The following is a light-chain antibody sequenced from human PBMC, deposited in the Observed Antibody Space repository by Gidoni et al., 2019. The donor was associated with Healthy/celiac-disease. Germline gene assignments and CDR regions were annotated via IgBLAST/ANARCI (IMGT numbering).Light chain of an antibody. Sequence: DLQITPSPSSLSASVGDRVTITCRESQSISSYLNWYQQKPGKAPKLLIYAASSLQSGVPSRFSGSGSGTDFTLTISSLQPEDVATYYCQQSYSNPWTFGQGTKVEIK. CDR1: QSISSY. CDR3: QQSYSNPWT. J-gene: IGKJ1*01. V-gene: IGKV1-39*01. CDR2: AAS.